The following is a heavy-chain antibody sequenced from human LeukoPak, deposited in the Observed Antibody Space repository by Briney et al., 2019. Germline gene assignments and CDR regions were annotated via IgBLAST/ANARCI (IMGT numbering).Heavy chain of an antibody. CDR1: GYTVTSYV. V-gene: IGHV1-18*01. D-gene: IGHD6-13*01. J-gene: IGHJ4*02. Sequence: GASVKVSCEASGYTVTSYVISWGRQATGQGLGWMGWISSYNGNTNYAQKLQGRVNMNTDTSTSKAYMEMRSLRSDDTAVYYCARGGIAALFDYWGQGTLVTVSS. CDR3: ARGGIAALFDY. CDR2: ISSYNGNT.